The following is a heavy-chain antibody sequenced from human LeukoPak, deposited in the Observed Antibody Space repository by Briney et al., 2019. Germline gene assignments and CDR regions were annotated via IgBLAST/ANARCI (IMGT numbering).Heavy chain of an antibody. J-gene: IGHJ4*02. CDR2: ISGSGGST. CDR3: AKAGAPDYYDSSGYYLPFDY. D-gene: IGHD3-22*01. V-gene: IGHV3-23*01. Sequence: GGSLRLSCAASGFTFSSYAMSWVRQAPGKGLEWVSAISGSGGSTYYADSVKGRFTISRDNSKNTLYLQMNSLRAEDTAVYYCAKAGAPDYYDSSGYYLPFDYWGQGTLVTVSS. CDR1: GFTFSSYA.